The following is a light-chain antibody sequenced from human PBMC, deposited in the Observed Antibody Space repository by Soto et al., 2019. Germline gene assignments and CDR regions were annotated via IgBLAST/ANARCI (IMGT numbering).Light chain of an antibody. V-gene: IGKV4-1*01. J-gene: IGKJ4*01. CDR2: WAS. CDR1: QSVLSSSNNKNF. Sequence: DFVMTQSPDSLAVSLGERATINCKSSQSVLSSSNNKNFLAWFQQRPGQPPKFLIYWASTRESGVPERFSGSGSGTDFTLTISNLQPEDVALYYCQQYYAAPLTFGGGTKVEIK. CDR3: QQYYAAPLT.